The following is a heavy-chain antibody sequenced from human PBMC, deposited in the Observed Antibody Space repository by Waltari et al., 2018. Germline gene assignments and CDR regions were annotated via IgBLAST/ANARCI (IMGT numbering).Heavy chain of an antibody. CDR3: ARARANTYYYDSSGYYYFDY. CDR1: GYTFTGSY. J-gene: IGHJ4*02. V-gene: IGHV1-2*02. CDR2: INPNSGGT. Sequence: QVQLVQSGAEVKKPGVSVKVSCKASGYTFTGSYMHWVRQAPGHGLGWMGWINPNSGGTNYAQKIQGRVTMARDTSISTAYMELSRLRSDDTAVYYCARARANTYYYDSSGYYYFDYWGQGTLGIVSS. D-gene: IGHD3-22*01.